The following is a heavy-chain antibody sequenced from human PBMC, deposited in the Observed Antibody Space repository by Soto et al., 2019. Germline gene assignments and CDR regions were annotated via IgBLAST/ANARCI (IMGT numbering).Heavy chain of an antibody. V-gene: IGHV4-59*01. CDR1: GGSISSYY. D-gene: IGHD1-26*01. CDR3: ARSSTGSYYPSFDY. CDR2: IYYSGST. Sequence: SETLSLTCTVSGGSISSYYWSWIRQPPGKGLEWIGYIYYSGSTNYNPSLKSRVTISVDTSKNQFSLKLSSVTAADTAVYYCARSSTGSYYPSFDYWGQGTLVTVS. J-gene: IGHJ4*02.